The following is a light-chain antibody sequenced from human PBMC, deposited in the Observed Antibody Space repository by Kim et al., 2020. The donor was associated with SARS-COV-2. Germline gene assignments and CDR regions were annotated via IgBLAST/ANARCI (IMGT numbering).Light chain of an antibody. CDR3: QAYDDNKVI. Sequence: GRTVSISCTRTSGSLGSNFVHWYQQRPGSAPILVIHDNNQRPSVVPERFSGSIDRSSNSASLTISGLETEDEADYFCQAYDDNKVIFGGGTQLTVL. CDR2: DNN. CDR1: SGSLGSNF. V-gene: IGLV6-57*03. J-gene: IGLJ2*01.